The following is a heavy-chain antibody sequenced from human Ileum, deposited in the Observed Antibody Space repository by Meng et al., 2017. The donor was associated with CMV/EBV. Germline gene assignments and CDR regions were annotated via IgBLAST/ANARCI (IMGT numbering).Heavy chain of an antibody. CDR3: ARGQVPASIAIHYHYGMDV. CDR2: IYYSGST. D-gene: IGHD2-2*02. V-gene: IGHV4-39*07. CDR1: GGSISSSGYY. Sequence: GSLRLSCTVSGGSISSSGYYWGWVRQPPGKGLEWIGSIYYSGSTYYNPSLKSRVTISVDLSKKQFSLKLNFVTAADTAVYYCARGQVPASIAIHYHYGMDVWGQGTTVTVSS. J-gene: IGHJ6*02.